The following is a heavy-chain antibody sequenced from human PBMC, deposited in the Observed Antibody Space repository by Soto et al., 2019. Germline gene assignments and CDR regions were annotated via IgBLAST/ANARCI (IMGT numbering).Heavy chain of an antibody. CDR2: INHSGST. CDR3: ARGKRRNYYCGMDV. Sequence: SETLSLTCAVYGGSFSGYYWSWIRQPPGKGLEWIGEINHSGSTNYNPSLKSRVTISVDTSKNQFSRKLSSVTAADTAVYYCARGKRRNYYCGMDVWGQGTTVTFSS. J-gene: IGHJ6*02. V-gene: IGHV4-34*01. CDR1: GGSFSGYY.